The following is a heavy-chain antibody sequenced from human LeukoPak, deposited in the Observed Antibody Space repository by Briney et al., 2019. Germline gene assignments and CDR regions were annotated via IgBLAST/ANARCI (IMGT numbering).Heavy chain of an antibody. CDR2: INPNSGAT. V-gene: IGHV1-2*02. CDR1: GYIFTDYY. D-gene: IGHD3-3*01. Sequence: ASEKVSCKASGYIFTDYYMHWVRQAPGQGLEYMGWINPNSGATNYAQKFQGRVTMTRDTSISTAYMDLSRLRSDDTAVYYCARDTARITIFGVAKYMDVWGKGTTVTVSS. CDR3: ARDTARITIFGVAKYMDV. J-gene: IGHJ6*03.